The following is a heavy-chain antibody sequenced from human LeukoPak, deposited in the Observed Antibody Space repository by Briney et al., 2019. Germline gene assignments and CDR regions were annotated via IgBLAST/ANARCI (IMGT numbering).Heavy chain of an antibody. J-gene: IGHJ5*02. CDR1: GGSFSGYY. D-gene: IGHD3-10*01. CDR2: INHSGST. Sequence: PSETLSLTCAVYGGSFSGYYWSWIRQPPGKGLEWIGEINHSGSTNYNPSLKSRVTISVDTSKNQFSLKLSSVTAADTAVYYCAREYGFGEVDPWGQGTLVTVSS. V-gene: IGHV4-34*01. CDR3: AREYGFGEVDP.